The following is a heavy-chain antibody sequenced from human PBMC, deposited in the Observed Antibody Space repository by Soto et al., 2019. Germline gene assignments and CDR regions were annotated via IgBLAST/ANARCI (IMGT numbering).Heavy chain of an antibody. CDR3: AKDIVDTIFGVVPYYYGMDV. CDR2: ISGSGGST. Sequence: GGSLRLSCAASGFTFSSYAMSWVRQSPGKGLEWVSAISGSGGSTYYADSVKGRFTISRDNSKNTLYLQMNSLRAEDTAVYYCAKDIVDTIFGVVPYYYGMDVWGQGTTVTVSS. D-gene: IGHD3-3*01. CDR1: GFTFSSYA. V-gene: IGHV3-23*01. J-gene: IGHJ6*02.